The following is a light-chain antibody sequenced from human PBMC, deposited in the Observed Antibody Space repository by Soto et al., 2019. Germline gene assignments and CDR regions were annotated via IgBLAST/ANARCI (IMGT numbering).Light chain of an antibody. Sequence: AQSVLLTVTGSPGQSIAISCTGSSSDVGIYNYVSWYQQHPGTVPQLIIYEVTTRPSGVSNRFSGSKSRKTASLTPSVLQAEDEADYYCSSYTTSSTRVFGTGTKVTVL. CDR3: SSYTTSSTRV. V-gene: IGLV2-14*01. CDR2: EVT. CDR1: SSDVGIYNY. J-gene: IGLJ1*01.